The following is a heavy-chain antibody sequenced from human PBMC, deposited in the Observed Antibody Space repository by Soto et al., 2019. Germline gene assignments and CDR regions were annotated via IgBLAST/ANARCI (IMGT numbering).Heavy chain of an antibody. D-gene: IGHD3-3*01. CDR1: GFTFSSYA. J-gene: IGHJ5*02. Sequence: PGGSLRLSCAASGFTFSSYAMSWVRQAPGKGLEWVSAISGSGGSTYYADSVKGRFTISRDNSKNTLYLQMNSLRAEDTAVYYCAKGLGITIFGVVTPNWFDPWGQGTLVTVSS. CDR2: ISGSGGST. CDR3: AKGLGITIFGVVTPNWFDP. V-gene: IGHV3-23*01.